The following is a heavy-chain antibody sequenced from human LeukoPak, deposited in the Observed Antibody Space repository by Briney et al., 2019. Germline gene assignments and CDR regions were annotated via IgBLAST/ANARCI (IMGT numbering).Heavy chain of an antibody. Sequence: GGSLRLSCAASGFIFRTYAMSWVRQAPGKGLEWVSALSGSGDKTFYADSVRGRFIISRDNSKNTLYLQMNSLRAEDTAVYYCAKDLNYGFDYWGQGTLVTVSS. CDR1: GFIFRTYA. V-gene: IGHV3-23*01. CDR2: LSGSGDKT. J-gene: IGHJ4*02. CDR3: AKDLNYGFDY. D-gene: IGHD4-11*01.